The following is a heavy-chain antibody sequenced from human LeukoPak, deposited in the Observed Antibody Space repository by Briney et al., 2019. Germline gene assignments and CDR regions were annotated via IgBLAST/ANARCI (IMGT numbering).Heavy chain of an antibody. J-gene: IGHJ3*02. CDR2: INAGNGNT. V-gene: IGHV1-3*01. CDR1: GYTFTSYA. D-gene: IGHD3-3*01. CDR3: ARRPVRITIFGVVLSGAFDI. Sequence: ASVKVSCKASGYTFTSYAMHWVRQAPGQRLEWMGWINAGNGNTKYSQKFQGRVTITRNTSISTAYMELSSLRSEDTAVYYCARRPVRITIFGVVLSGAFDIWGQGTMVTVSS.